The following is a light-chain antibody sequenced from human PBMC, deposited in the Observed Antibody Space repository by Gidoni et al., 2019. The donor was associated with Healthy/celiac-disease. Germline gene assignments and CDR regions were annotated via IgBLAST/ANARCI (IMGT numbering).Light chain of an antibody. J-gene: IGKJ1*01. CDR2: DAS. V-gene: IGKV3-11*01. CDR1: QSVGSY. CDR3: LQRSNWPPSWT. Sequence: IVLTHSPATLSLSPGERATLSCRASQSVGSYLAWYQQKPGQAPRLLIYDASNRATGSPARFSGSGSGTDFTLTISSLEPEDFAVYYCLQRSNWPPSWTFGQGTKVEIK.